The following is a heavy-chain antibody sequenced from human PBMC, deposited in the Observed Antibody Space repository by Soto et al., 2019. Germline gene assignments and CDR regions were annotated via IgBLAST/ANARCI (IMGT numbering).Heavy chain of an antibody. CDR3: AGGTGWLIDY. CDR2: IKQDGSEK. V-gene: IGHV3-7*01. Sequence: DVQLVESGGGLVQPGGSLRLSCAASGFTFNTVWMNWVRQTPGKGLEWVANIKQDGSEKYYVDSVRGRFTISRDNAENSLDLQMNSLRDEDTAVYYCAGGTGWLIDYWGQGTLVTVSA. J-gene: IGHJ4*02. CDR1: GFTFNTVW. D-gene: IGHD6-19*01.